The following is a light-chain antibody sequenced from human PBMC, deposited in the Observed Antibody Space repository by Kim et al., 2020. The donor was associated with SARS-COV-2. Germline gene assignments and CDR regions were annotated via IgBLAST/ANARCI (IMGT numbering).Light chain of an antibody. CDR2: SNN. J-gene: IGLJ3*02. Sequence: GQRVTIPCSGSSSNIGSNTVNWYQQLPGTAPKHLIYSNNQRPSGVPDRFSGSKSGTSASLAISGLQSEDEADYYCAAWDDSLNGWVFGGGTQLTVL. CDR1: SSNIGSNT. V-gene: IGLV1-44*01. CDR3: AAWDDSLNGWV.